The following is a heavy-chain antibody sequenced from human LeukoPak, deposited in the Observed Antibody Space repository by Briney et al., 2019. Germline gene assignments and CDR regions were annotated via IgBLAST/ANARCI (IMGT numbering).Heavy chain of an antibody. CDR1: GFIVSSNY. CDR2: MYSGGST. CDR3: ASPGASDY. V-gene: IGHV3-53*01. J-gene: IGHJ4*02. Sequence: QSGGSLRLSCAASGFIVSSNYMSWVRQAPGKGLEWVSVMYSGGSTYYADSVKGRFTISRDNSKNTLYLQMNSLRAEDTAVYYCASPGASDYWGQGTLVTVSP.